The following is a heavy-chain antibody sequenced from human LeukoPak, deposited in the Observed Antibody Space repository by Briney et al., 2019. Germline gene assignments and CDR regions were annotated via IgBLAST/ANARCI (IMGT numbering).Heavy chain of an antibody. CDR1: GGSISSYY. D-gene: IGHD3-3*01. Sequence: PSETLSLTCTVSGGSISSYYWGWIRQPPGKGLEWIGYIYYTGSTNYNPSLKSRVTISVDTSKDQFSLKLSSVTAADTAVYYCARLTIFGVVMFDYWGQGTLVTVSS. V-gene: IGHV4-59*08. CDR3: ARLTIFGVVMFDY. J-gene: IGHJ4*02. CDR2: IYYTGST.